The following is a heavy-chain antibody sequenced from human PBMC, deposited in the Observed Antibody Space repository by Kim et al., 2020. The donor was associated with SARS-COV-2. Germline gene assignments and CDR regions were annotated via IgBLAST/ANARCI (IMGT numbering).Heavy chain of an antibody. CDR2: IYTSGST. Sequence: SETLSLTCTVSGGSISSGSYYWSWIRQPAGKGLEWIGRIYTSGSTNYNPSLKSRVTISVDTSKNQFSLKLSSVTAADTAVYYCARARPYPYCSSTSCYNWFDPWGQGTLVTVSS. V-gene: IGHV4-61*02. CDR3: ARARPYPYCSSTSCYNWFDP. CDR1: GGSISSGSYY. J-gene: IGHJ5*02. D-gene: IGHD2-2*01.